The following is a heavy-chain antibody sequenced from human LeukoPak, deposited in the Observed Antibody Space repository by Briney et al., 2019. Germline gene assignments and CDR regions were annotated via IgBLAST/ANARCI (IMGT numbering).Heavy chain of an antibody. CDR2: ISSTSSII. D-gene: IGHD3-10*01. V-gene: IGHV3-48*01. CDR1: GFTFSTYS. Sequence: PGGPLRLSRAASGFTFSTYSMNWVRQAPGKGLEWVSDISSTSSIIYYADSVKGRFVISRDNAKNSLYLQMNSLRAEDTAVYYCARGGGGSFDRWGQGTLVTVSS. J-gene: IGHJ5*02. CDR3: ARGGGGSFDR.